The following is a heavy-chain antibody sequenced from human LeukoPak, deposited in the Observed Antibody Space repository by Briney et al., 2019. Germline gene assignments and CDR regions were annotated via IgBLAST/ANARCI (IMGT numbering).Heavy chain of an antibody. CDR3: ARHVEHQFDY. CDR1: GGSISSSSYY. J-gene: IGHJ4*02. D-gene: IGHD1-26*01. CDR2: IYYSGST. Sequence: PSETLSLTCTVSGGSISSSSYYWGWIRQPPGKGLEWIGSIYYSGSTYYNPSLKSRVTISVDTSKNQLSLKLSSVTAADTAVYYCARHVEHQFDYWGQGTLVTVSS. V-gene: IGHV4-39*01.